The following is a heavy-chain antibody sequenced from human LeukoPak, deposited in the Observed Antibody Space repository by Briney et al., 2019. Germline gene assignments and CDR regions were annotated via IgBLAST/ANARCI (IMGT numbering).Heavy chain of an antibody. V-gene: IGHV1-2*02. CDR3: ARGDYSYSGVYSYD. CDR2: INPSTGVA. J-gene: IGHJ4*02. CDR1: GFTFRAYY. Sequence: ASVKVSCKNAGFTFRAYYMPWVRPAPGQGLEWMGWINPSTGVANYAQKFQGRVTMTRDTSPSTAYMELSRLRSDDTAIYYCARGDYSYSGVYSYDWGQGSLVTVSS. D-gene: IGHD6-19*01.